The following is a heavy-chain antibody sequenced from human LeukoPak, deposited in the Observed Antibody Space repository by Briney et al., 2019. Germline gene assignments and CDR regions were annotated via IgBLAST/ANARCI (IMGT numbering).Heavy chain of an antibody. J-gene: IGHJ4*02. CDR1: GYTFTSYG. Sequence: ASVKVSCKASGYTFTSYGISWVRQAPGQGLEWMGWISAYNGNTNYAQKLQGRVTMTTDTSTSTAYMELRSLGSDDTAVYYCARDLGYSSSLSGDYWGQGTLVTVSS. CDR2: ISAYNGNT. CDR3: ARDLGYSSSLSGDY. V-gene: IGHV1-18*01. D-gene: IGHD6-6*01.